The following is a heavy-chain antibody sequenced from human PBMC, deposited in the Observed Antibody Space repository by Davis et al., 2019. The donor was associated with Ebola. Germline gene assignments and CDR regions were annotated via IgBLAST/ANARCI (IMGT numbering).Heavy chain of an antibody. CDR1: GFTVSSNY. J-gene: IGHJ4*02. D-gene: IGHD6-19*01. CDR2: IYSGGST. CDR3: AREVGAVAENYYDY. V-gene: IGHV3-66*01. Sequence: GESLKISCAASGFTVSSNYMSWVRHAPGKGLEWVSVIYSGGSTYYADSVKGRFTISRDNSKNTLDLQMNSLRAEDTAVYYCAREVGAVAENYYDYWGQGTLVTVSS.